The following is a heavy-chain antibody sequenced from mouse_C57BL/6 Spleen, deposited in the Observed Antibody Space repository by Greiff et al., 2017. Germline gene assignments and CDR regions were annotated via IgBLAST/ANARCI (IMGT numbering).Heavy chain of an antibody. CDR2: IYPSDSET. V-gene: IGHV1-61*01. D-gene: IGHD2-4*01. Sequence: QVQLQQPGAELVRPGSSVKLSCKASGYTFTSYWMDWVKQRPGPGLEWIGNIYPSDSETHYNQKFKDKATLTVDKSSSTAYMQLSSLTSEDSAVYYCARWGYDYGAYWGQGTLVTVSA. CDR3: ARWGYDYGAY. J-gene: IGHJ3*01. CDR1: GYTFTSYW.